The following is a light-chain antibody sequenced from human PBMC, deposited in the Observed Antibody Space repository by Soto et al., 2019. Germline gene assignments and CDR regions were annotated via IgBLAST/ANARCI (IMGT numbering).Light chain of an antibody. J-gene: IGLJ1*01. CDR1: SSDVGAYDY. Sequence: GTSSDVGAYDYVSWYQQHPDKAPQLMIYEVSKRPSGVSDRFSGSKSVNTATLTISGLQAEEEADYYCSSYTSSSTRAFGPGTKVPVL. CDR3: SSYTSSSTRA. V-gene: IGLV2-14*03. CDR2: EVS.